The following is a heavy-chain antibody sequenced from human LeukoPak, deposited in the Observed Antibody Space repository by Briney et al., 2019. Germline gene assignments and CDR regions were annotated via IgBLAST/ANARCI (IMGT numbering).Heavy chain of an antibody. CDR3: ARVRHYYDSSGYSYYFAS. D-gene: IGHD3-22*01. Sequence: GGSLRLSCAASGFTFTSYWMTWVRQAPGKGLEWVAHIKQDGSEKYYVDSVKGRFTISRDNAKNSLYLQMNSLRAEDTAVYYCARVRHYYDSSGYSYYFASWGQGTLVTVSS. J-gene: IGHJ4*02. CDR2: IKQDGSEK. V-gene: IGHV3-7*01. CDR1: GFTFTSYW.